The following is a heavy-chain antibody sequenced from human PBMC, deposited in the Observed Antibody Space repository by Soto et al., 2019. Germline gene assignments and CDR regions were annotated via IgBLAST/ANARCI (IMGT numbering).Heavy chain of an antibody. J-gene: IGHJ5*02. CDR3: ARGSVVVTRRWFDP. Sequence: SVKVSCKACGCTFSIYAISWVRQAPGQGLEWMGGIIPIFGTANYAQKFQGRVTITADKSTSTAYMELSSLRSEDTAVYYCARGSVVVTRRWFDPWGQGTLVTVSS. D-gene: IGHD2-21*02. CDR2: IIPIFGTA. CDR1: GCTFSIYA. V-gene: IGHV1-69*06.